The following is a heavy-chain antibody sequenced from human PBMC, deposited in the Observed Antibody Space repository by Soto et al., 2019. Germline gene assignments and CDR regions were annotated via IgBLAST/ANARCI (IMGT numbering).Heavy chain of an antibody. D-gene: IGHD2-15*01. J-gene: IGHJ4*02. CDR3: ARDRGLRYFDD. Sequence: QVQLVQAGAEVQKPGASVKVSCKASGYTFTSNALHWVRQAPGQRLEWMGWINVGYGNTRYSQKFQGRVTITRDTSASTAYMDLSSLRSEDTAVYYCARDRGLRYFDDWGQGTLVIVSS. CDR2: INVGYGNT. CDR1: GYTFTSNA. V-gene: IGHV1-3*01.